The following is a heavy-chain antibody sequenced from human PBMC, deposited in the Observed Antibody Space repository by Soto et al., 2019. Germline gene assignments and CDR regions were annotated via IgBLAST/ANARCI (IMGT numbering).Heavy chain of an antibody. J-gene: IGHJ6*02. D-gene: IGHD3-3*01. CDR1: GFTFSSYG. CDR2: ISYEGSNK. CDR3: AKALGVVLTAARDYYYGMDV. Sequence: PGGSLRLSCAASGFTFSSYGMHWVRQAPGKGLKWVAVISYEGSNKYYADSVKGRFTISRDNSKNTLYLQMNSLRAEDTAVYYCAKALGVVLTAARDYYYGMDVWGQGTTVTVSS. V-gene: IGHV3-30*18.